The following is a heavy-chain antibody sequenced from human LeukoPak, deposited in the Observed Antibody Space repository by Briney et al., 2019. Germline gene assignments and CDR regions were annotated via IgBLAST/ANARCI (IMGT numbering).Heavy chain of an antibody. J-gene: IGHJ4*02. CDR3: AGTYYYDDSGYWTIDY. CDR2: TYTSGST. CDR1: SNSISSFY. V-gene: IGHV4-4*07. D-gene: IGHD3-22*01. Sequence: SETLSLTCTVSSNSISSFYWSWIRQPAGKGLEWIGRTYTSGSTDYNPPLKSRVTMSLDTSKNQLSLKMNSVTAADTAVYYCAGTYYYDDSGYWTIDYWGQGTLVTVPS.